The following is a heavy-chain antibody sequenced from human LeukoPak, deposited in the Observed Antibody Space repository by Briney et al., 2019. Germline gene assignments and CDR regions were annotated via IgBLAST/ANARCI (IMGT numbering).Heavy chain of an antibody. CDR2: IYYSGST. J-gene: IGHJ4*02. Sequence: SETLSLTCTVSGGSISSSSYYWGWIRQPPGKGLEWIGSIYYSGSTYYNPSLKSRVTISVDTSKNQFSLKLSSVTAADTAVYYCARLQQLVRYYFDYWGQGTLVTVSS. V-gene: IGHV4-39*01. D-gene: IGHD6-13*01. CDR1: GGSISSSSYY. CDR3: ARLQQLVRYYFDY.